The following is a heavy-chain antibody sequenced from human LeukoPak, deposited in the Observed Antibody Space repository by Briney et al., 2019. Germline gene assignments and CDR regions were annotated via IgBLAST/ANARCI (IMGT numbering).Heavy chain of an antibody. D-gene: IGHD6-13*01. Sequence: AASVKVSCKASGGTFSSYAISWVRQAPGQGLEWMGGIIPIFGTANYAQKFQGRVTITADESTSTAYMELSSLRSEDTAVYYCARERIAAAGSLLYYYGMDVWGQGTTVTVSS. CDR3: ARERIAAAGSLLYYYGMDV. CDR1: GGTFSSYA. V-gene: IGHV1-69*01. CDR2: IIPIFGTA. J-gene: IGHJ6*02.